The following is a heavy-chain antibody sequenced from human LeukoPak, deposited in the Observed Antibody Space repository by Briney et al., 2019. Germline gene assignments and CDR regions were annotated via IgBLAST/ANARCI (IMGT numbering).Heavy chain of an antibody. Sequence: SETLSLTCTVSSASITSSPYYWGWIRQPPGKGLEWIGSIYHSGSTYYNPSLKSRVTTSVDTSKNQFSLKLSSVTAADTAVYYCARGVRFLEWLLPPHNWFDPWGQGTLVTVSS. CDR1: SASITSSPYY. CDR3: ARGVRFLEWLLPPHNWFDP. CDR2: IYHSGST. V-gene: IGHV4-39*07. J-gene: IGHJ5*02. D-gene: IGHD3-3*01.